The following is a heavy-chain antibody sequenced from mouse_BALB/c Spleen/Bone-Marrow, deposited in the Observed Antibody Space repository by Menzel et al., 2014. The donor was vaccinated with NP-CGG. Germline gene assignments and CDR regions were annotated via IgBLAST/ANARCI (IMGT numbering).Heavy chain of an antibody. CDR1: GYTFTSYL. Sequence: EVQLQQSGPELVKPGASAKMSCKASGYTFTSYLIHWVKQKPGQGLEWIGYITPYNDDTKYNEKFKGKATLTSDKSSSTAYMELSSLTSEDSAVYYCARWGGTPYFDYWGQGTTLTASS. J-gene: IGHJ2*01. CDR2: ITPYNDDT. V-gene: IGHV1-14*01. CDR3: ARWGGTPYFDY. D-gene: IGHD4-1*01.